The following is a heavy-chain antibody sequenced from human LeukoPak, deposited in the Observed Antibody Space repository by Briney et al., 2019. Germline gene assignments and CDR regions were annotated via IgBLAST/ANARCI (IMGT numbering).Heavy chain of an antibody. V-gene: IGHV3-7*01. J-gene: IGHJ4*02. Sequence: GGTMRLSWTASGFTFSSSWNSWGRQPQGERLEWGANIRQDGSVQNYVDSVKGRFTISRDNPENSVYLQMSSLRVEHTAVYDCLVSTRSRGFGYWGQGTLVTVPS. CDR2: IRQDGSVQ. D-gene: IGHD2-15*01. CDR3: LVSTRSRGFGY. CDR1: GFTFSSSW.